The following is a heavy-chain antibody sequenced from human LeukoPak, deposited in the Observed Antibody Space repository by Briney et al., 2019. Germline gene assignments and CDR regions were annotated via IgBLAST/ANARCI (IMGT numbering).Heavy chain of an antibody. CDR1: GGTFSSYA. V-gene: IGHV1-18*01. CDR2: ISAYNGNT. Sequence: ASVKVSCKASGGTFSSYAISWVRQAPGQGLEWMGWISAYNGNTNYAQKLQGRVTMTTDTSTSTAYMELRSLRSDDTAVYYCARVADSSGYLEYWGQGTLVTVSS. CDR3: ARVADSSGYLEY. J-gene: IGHJ4*02. D-gene: IGHD3-22*01.